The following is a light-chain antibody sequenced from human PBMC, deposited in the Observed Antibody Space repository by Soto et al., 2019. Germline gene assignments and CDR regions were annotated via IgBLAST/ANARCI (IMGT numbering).Light chain of an antibody. CDR1: QSVSATH. CDR2: GAS. Sequence: IVLTQSPGTLSLSPGERATLSCRASQSVSATHLAWYQQKPGQAPRLLLYGASTRATGIPDRFSGSGSGTDFTLTISRVEPEDFAVFYCRHYGSSPLTFGGGTKV. J-gene: IGKJ4*01. V-gene: IGKV3-20*01. CDR3: RHYGSSPLT.